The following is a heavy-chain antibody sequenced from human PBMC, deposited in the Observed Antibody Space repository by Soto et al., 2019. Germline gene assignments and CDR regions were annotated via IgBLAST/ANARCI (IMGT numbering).Heavy chain of an antibody. V-gene: IGHV1-69*13. CDR1: GGTFRNYG. D-gene: IGHD2-15*01. Sequence: SVKVSCKASGGTFRNYGIGWVRQAPGQGLEWMGGIIPVFGTTNYAQKFQGRVTITADESTSTAYIEVSSLRSEDTAMFYCGRYCSGGSCHTLDYYGMDVWGQGTTVTV. CDR2: IIPVFGTT. CDR3: GRYCSGGSCHTLDYYGMDV. J-gene: IGHJ6*02.